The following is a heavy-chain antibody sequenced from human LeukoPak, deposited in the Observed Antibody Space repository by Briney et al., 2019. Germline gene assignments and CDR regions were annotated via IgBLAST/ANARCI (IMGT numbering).Heavy chain of an antibody. CDR2: IYASGST. V-gene: IGHV4-4*07. CDR1: GGSISSYY. CDR3: ARDIGTMVTTGPNDY. J-gene: IGHJ4*01. Sequence: SETLSLTCTVSGGSISSYYWSWIRQPAGKGLEWIGRIYASGSTNYNPSLKSRVTMSVDTSKNQFSLKLSSVTAADTAVYYCARDIGTMVTTGPNDYWGHGTLVTVSS. D-gene: IGHD4-17*01.